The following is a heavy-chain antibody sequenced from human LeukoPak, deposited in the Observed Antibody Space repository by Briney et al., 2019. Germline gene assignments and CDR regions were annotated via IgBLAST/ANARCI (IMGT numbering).Heavy chain of an antibody. CDR3: ATQQQLEGLFDY. J-gene: IGHJ4*02. Sequence: PGGSLGLSCAASGFTFSDAWISWVRQAPGKGLEWVGRIKTTADGGTTDYAAPVKGRFTISRDDSKNMLYLQMNSLKTEDTAVYYCATQQQLEGLFDYWGQGTLVTVSS. CDR2: IKTTADGGTT. V-gene: IGHV3-15*01. CDR1: GFTFSDAW. D-gene: IGHD6-13*01.